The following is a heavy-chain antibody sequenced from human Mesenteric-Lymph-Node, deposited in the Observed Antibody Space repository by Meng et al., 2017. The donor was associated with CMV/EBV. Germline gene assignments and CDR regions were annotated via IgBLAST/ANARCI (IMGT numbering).Heavy chain of an antibody. CDR3: ARQLTTVTTSFDF. CDR1: GFTFSNYG. Sequence: GGSLRLSCAASGFTFSNYGMHWVRQAPGKGLEWLAVISYEGSNKYYADSVKGRFTISRDNSKNTLFLQMNSLRPEDTAVYYCARQLTTVTTSFDFWGQETLVTVSS. V-gene: IGHV3-30*03. J-gene: IGHJ4*02. CDR2: ISYEGSNK. D-gene: IGHD4-17*01.